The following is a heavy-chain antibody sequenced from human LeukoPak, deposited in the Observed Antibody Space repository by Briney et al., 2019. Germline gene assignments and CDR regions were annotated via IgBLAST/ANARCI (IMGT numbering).Heavy chain of an antibody. V-gene: IGHV4-39*01. J-gene: IGHJ4*02. CDR3: ARHTYYYDSSGYGYDY. Sequence: PSETLSLTCTVSGGSISSSSYYWGWIRQPPGKGLEWIGSIYYSGSTYYNPSLKSRVTISVDTSKNQFSLKLNSVTAADTAVYYCARHTYYYDSSGYGYDYWGQGTLVTVSS. CDR2: IYYSGST. D-gene: IGHD3-22*01. CDR1: GGSISSSSYY.